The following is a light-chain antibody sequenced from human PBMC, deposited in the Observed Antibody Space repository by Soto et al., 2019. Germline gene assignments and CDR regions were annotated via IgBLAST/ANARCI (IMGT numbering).Light chain of an antibody. CDR1: QSISRY. V-gene: IGKV1-39*01. CDR2: DAS. CDR3: QQSYSAPLS. J-gene: IGKJ4*01. Sequence: DIQVTQSPSSLSASVGDRVTITCRASQSISRYLNWDQHKPGKATKLLIYDASTLQSGVPSRFSGSGYATVFTLTISSLQPEYCATYYCQQSYSAPLSFGGGTKVEIK.